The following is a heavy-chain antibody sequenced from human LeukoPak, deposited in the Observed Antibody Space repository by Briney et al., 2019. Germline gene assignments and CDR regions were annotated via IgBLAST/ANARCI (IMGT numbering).Heavy chain of an antibody. Sequence: GGSLRLSCAASGFTFSNTWMNWVRQAPGKGLEWVGRIQSKTDGGTTEYAAPVKGRFTISRDDSKTTLYLQMNSLKTEDTAVYYCATLTVRGVINIWGQGTLVTVPS. CDR2: IQSKTDGGTT. J-gene: IGHJ4*02. D-gene: IGHD3-10*01. CDR3: ATLTVRGVINI. CDR1: GFTFSNTW. V-gene: IGHV3-15*01.